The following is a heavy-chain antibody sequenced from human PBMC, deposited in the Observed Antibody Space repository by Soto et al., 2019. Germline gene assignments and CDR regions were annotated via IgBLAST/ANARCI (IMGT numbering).Heavy chain of an antibody. J-gene: IGHJ6*02. D-gene: IGHD2-2*01. CDR1: GGTFSSYA. V-gene: IGHV1-69*01. Sequence: QVQLVQSGAEVKKPGSSVKVSCKASGGTFSSYAISWVRQAPGQGLEWMGGIIPISETTNYAQKFQGRVTITADESKITAYMELSSLRSEDTAVYYCARSQGSSTSLEIYYYYYYGMEVWGQGTTVTVSS. CDR3: ARSQGSSTSLEIYYYYYYGMEV. CDR2: IIPISETT.